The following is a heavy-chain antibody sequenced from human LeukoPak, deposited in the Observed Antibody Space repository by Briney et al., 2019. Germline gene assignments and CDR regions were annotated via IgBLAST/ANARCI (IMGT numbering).Heavy chain of an antibody. CDR1: GFAFSSYA. Sequence: SGGSLRLSCAASGFAFSSYAMTWVRQAPGKGLEWVANVRQDGSERSYVDSVKGRFIISRDNAKKSLYLQMNSLRAEDTAVYYCARLPFNWGQGTLVTVSS. J-gene: IGHJ4*02. V-gene: IGHV3-7*01. CDR3: ARLPFN. CDR2: VRQDGSER.